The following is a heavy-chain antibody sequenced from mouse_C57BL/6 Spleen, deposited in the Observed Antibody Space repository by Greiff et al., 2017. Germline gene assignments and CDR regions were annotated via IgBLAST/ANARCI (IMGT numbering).Heavy chain of an antibody. CDR1: GYTFTDYY. D-gene: IGHD2-3*01. CDR3: ARRGYYVDYAMDY. CDR2: INPYNGGT. Sequence: VQLQQSGPVLVKPGASVKMSCKASGYTFTDYYMNWVKQSHGKSLEWIGVINPYNGGTSYNQKFKGKATLTVDKSSSTAYMELNSLTSEDSAVYDCARRGYYVDYAMDYWGQGTSVTGSS. J-gene: IGHJ4*01. V-gene: IGHV1-19*01.